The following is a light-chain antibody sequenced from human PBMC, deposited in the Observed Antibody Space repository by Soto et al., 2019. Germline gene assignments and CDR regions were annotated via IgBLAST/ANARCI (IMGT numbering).Light chain of an antibody. CDR2: EVD. J-gene: IGLJ1*01. Sequence: QSALTQPPSASGSPGQSVTISCTGTSSDVGGYNYVSWYQQHPGKAPKLMIYEVDKRPSGVPDRFSGSKSGNTASLTVSGLQAEDDADYYCCSYAGSNNVFGTGTKVTVL. V-gene: IGLV2-8*01. CDR1: SSDVGGYNY. CDR3: CSYAGSNNV.